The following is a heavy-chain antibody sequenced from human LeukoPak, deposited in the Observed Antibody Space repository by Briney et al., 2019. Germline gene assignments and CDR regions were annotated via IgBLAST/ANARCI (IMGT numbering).Heavy chain of an antibody. CDR2: INPNSGGT. CDR3: AQIRELDDFWSGYHPG. D-gene: IGHD3-3*01. J-gene: IGHJ4*02. CDR1: GYTFTGYY. Sequence: GASVKVSCKASGYTFTGYYMHWVRQAPGQGLEWMGWINPNSGGTNYAQKFQGRVTMTRDTSISTAYMELSRLRSDDTAVYYCAQIRELDDFWSGYHPGWGQGTLVTVSS. V-gene: IGHV1-2*02.